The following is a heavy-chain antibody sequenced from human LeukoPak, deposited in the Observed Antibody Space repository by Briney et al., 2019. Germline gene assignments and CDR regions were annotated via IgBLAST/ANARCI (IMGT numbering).Heavy chain of an antibody. J-gene: IGHJ4*02. V-gene: IGHV3-43*01. Sequence: GGSLRLSCAASGFAFDDYTVHWVRQTPGKGLEWVSLISWDGDSTYYADSVKGRFTISRDNRQKSLYLHMNSLRAEDTAFYYCARRVPTGTKDWGQGTLVTVSS. CDR2: ISWDGDST. D-gene: IGHD1-1*01. CDR3: ARRVPTGTKD. CDR1: GFAFDDYT.